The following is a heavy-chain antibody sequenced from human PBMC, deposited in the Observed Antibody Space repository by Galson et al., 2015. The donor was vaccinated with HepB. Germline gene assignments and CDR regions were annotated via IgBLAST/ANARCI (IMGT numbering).Heavy chain of an antibody. Sequence: SLRLSCAASGFTFSGSAMHWVRQASGKGLEWVGRIRSKANSYATAYAASVKGRFTISRDDSKNTAYLQMNSLKTEDTAVYYCTRPRTPHCTNGVCYMGRDYYYGMDVWGQGTTVTVSS. D-gene: IGHD2-8*01. CDR2: IRSKANSYAT. V-gene: IGHV3-73*01. CDR3: TRPRTPHCTNGVCYMGRDYYYGMDV. J-gene: IGHJ6*02. CDR1: GFTFSGSA.